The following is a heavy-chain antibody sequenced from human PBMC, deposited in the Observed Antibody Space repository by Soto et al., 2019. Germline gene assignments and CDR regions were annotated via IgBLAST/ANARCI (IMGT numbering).Heavy chain of an antibody. J-gene: IGHJ4*02. D-gene: IGHD2-2*01. CDR3: ARDFLPSIVVVTAATRP. CDR2: ISYDGSNK. Sequence: GGSLRLSCAASGFTFSSYAMHWVRQAPGKGLEWVAVISYDGSNKYYADSVKGRFTISRDNSKNTLYLQMNSLRAEDTAVYYCARDFLPSIVVVTAATRPWGQGTLVTVS. CDR1: GFTFSSYA. V-gene: IGHV3-30-3*01.